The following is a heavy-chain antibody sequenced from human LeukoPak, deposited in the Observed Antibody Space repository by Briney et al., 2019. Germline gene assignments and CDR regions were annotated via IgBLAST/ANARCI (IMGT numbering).Heavy chain of an antibody. V-gene: IGHV1-69*13. CDR3: AGLPAGSRGDWVAFDI. CDR2: ISPIFGTA. J-gene: IGHJ3*02. D-gene: IGHD2-21*02. CDR1: GGTFSSHA. Sequence: ASVKVSCKASGGTFSSHAINWVRQAPGQGLEWMGGISPIFGTANYAQKFQGRVTITADEFTTTAYMELSSLTTEDTAVYYCAGLPAGSRGDWVAFDIWGQGTMVTVSS.